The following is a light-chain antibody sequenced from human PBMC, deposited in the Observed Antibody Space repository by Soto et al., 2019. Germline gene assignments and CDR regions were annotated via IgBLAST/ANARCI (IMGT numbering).Light chain of an antibody. CDR1: QSVSNN. CDR3: QQYNEWPLT. V-gene: IGKV3-15*01. Sequence: EIVMTQSPATLSVSPGERATLSCRASQSVSNNVAWYQQKPGQAPRLLIYHAATRATGIPARFSGSGSGTEVTLTISSLQSEDFAVYYCQQYNEWPLTFGGGIKVEIK. J-gene: IGKJ4*01. CDR2: HAA.